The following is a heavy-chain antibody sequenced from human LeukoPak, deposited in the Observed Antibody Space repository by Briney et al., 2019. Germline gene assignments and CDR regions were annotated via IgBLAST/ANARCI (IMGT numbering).Heavy chain of an antibody. CDR1: GFTFSSYC. CDR3: ARQAPAFDI. Sequence: GGSLRLSCAASGFTFSSYCMSWVRQAPGKGLEWVANIKEDGSEKYYVDSVKGRFTISRDNAKNSLYLQMNSLRAEDTAVYYCARQAPAFDIWGQGTMVTVSS. J-gene: IGHJ3*02. CDR2: IKEDGSEK. V-gene: IGHV3-7*01.